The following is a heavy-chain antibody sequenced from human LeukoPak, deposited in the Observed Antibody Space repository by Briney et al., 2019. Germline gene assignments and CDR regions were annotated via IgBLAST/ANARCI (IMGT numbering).Heavy chain of an antibody. V-gene: IGHV3-23*01. CDR1: GLHFSGTA. J-gene: IGHJ5*02. CDR2: ISHDGMNA. D-gene: IGHD6-19*01. CDR3: AKDGAQYSSGPECDP. Sequence: GGSLGLSCAASGLHFSGTAMSWVRQAPGKGLEWVSAISHDGMNAYYADSVKGRFTISRDNSKKTVSLEMSSLTAADTGVYYCAKDGAQYSSGPECDPRGQGALVTVSP.